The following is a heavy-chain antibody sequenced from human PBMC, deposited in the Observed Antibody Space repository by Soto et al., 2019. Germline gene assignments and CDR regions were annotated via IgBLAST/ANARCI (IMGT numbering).Heavy chain of an antibody. J-gene: IGHJ3*02. D-gene: IGHD4-17*01. CDR2: FYYSGSP. CDR3: ARSTALDAFDI. V-gene: IGHV4-39*01. Sequence: SETLSLTCTVSGDSIRSSSHYWAWNRQPPGKGLEWIGGFYYSGSPYYNPSLKSRVTISVDTSKNQFPLKLSSVTAADTAVYYCARSTALDAFDIWGQGTMVTVSS. CDR1: GDSIRSSSHY.